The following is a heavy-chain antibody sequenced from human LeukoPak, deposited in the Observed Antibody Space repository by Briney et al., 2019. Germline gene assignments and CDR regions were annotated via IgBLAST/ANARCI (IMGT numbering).Heavy chain of an antibody. Sequence: PGGSLRLSCAASGFTFSDYYMSWIRQAPGKGLEWVSYISGSSSNTKYADSVKGRFTISRDDAKNSLYLQMNSLRAEDTAVYYCARDSAHIVVVPVVIPPGLDNWFDPWGQGTLVTVSS. V-gene: IGHV3-11*05. CDR3: ARDSAHIVVVPVVIPPGLDNWFDP. CDR2: ISGSSSNT. CDR1: GFTFSDYY. J-gene: IGHJ5*02. D-gene: IGHD2-2*01.